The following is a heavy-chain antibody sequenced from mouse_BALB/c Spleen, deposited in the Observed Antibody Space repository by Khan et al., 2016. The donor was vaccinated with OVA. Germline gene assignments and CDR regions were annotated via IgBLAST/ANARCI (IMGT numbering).Heavy chain of an antibody. Sequence: QVQLQQSGAELVRPGASVKLSCKASGYTFTSYWMNWVRQRPKQGLEWIGKINPSDSESHYNQMFNDKATLTVDKSSGTAYMQLSSLTSEDSADYYCARREKYGYDPSWFAYWGQGTLVTVSA. J-gene: IGHJ3*01. D-gene: IGHD2-2*01. CDR1: GYTFTSYW. CDR2: INPSDSES. V-gene: IGHV1-52*01. CDR3: ARREKYGYDPSWFAY.